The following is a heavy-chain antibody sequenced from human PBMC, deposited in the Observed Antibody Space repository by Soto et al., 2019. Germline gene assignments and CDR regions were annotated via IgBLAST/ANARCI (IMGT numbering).Heavy chain of an antibody. D-gene: IGHD4-17*01. CDR1: GYTLTSYY. CDR2: INPSGGSI. V-gene: IGHV1-46*01. Sequence: QVQLVQSGAEVKKPGASVKVSCTASGYTLTSYYMHWVRQAPGQGLEWMGIINPSGGSINYAQKCQGKDAMTKDSSKSTVYMELDRLGYDGAVVLYWARGVTTVVTPPFDPWGQGTLVTVSS. CDR3: ARGVTTVVTPPFDP. J-gene: IGHJ5*02.